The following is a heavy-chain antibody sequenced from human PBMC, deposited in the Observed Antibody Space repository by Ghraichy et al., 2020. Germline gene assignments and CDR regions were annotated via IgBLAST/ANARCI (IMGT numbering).Heavy chain of an antibody. V-gene: IGHV4-39*01. Sequence: SETLSLTCTVSGGSISSSSHYWGWIRQPPGEGLEWIGSIYYSGTTYYNPSLKSRVTISVDTSKNQFSLKLSSVTAADTAMYYCARRGGSYYSDYWGQGTLVTVSS. CDR1: GGSISSSSHY. D-gene: IGHD1-26*01. CDR2: IYYSGTT. J-gene: IGHJ4*02. CDR3: ARRGGSYYSDY.